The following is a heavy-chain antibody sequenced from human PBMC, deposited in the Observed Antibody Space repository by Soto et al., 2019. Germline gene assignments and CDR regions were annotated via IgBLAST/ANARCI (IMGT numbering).Heavy chain of an antibody. J-gene: IGHJ6*02. Sequence: PGGSLRLSCAASGFTFSSYGMHWVRQAPGKGLEWVAVIWYDGSNKYYADSVKGRFTISRDNSKNTLYLQMNSLRAEDTAVYYCARDPPPGYCSGGSCYSIPNGMDVWGQGTTVTVSS. CDR1: GFTFSSYG. V-gene: IGHV3-33*01. D-gene: IGHD2-15*01. CDR2: IWYDGSNK. CDR3: ARDPPPGYCSGGSCYSIPNGMDV.